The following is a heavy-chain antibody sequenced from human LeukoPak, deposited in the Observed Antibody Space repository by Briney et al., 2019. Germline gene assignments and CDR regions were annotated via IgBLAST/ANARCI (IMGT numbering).Heavy chain of an antibody. V-gene: IGHV3-23*01. J-gene: IGHJ6*02. D-gene: IGHD3-10*01. CDR3: AKDLGPYYGSGSYYNPLNYYYYGMDV. CDR2: ISGSGGST. Sequence: GGSLRLSCAASGFTFDDYAMHWVRQAPGKGLEWVSAISGSGGSTYYADSVKGRFTISRDNSKNTLYLQMNSLRAEDTAVYYCAKDLGPYYGSGSYYNPLNYYYYGMDVWGQGTTVTVSS. CDR1: GFTFDDYA.